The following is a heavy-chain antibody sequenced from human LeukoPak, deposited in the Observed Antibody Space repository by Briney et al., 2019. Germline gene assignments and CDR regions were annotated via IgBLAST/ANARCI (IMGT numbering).Heavy chain of an antibody. CDR2: IIPILGIA. Sequence: SVKVSCKASGGTFSSYAISWVRQAPGQGLEWMGRIIPILGIANYAQKFQGRVTITADKSTSTAYMELSSLRSEDTAVYYCARGGIGYCDSSSCYFDYWGQGTLVTVSS. V-gene: IGHV1-69*04. J-gene: IGHJ4*02. CDR1: GGTFSSYA. CDR3: ARGGIGYCDSSSCYFDY. D-gene: IGHD2-2*01.